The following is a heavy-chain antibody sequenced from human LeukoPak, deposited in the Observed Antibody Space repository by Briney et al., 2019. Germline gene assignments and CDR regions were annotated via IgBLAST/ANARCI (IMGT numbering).Heavy chain of an antibody. CDR3: ARTGVTMYYFDH. Sequence: AGESLKISCKGSGYSFTSYWIGWMRQMPGEGLEWMGIIYPGDSDTRYSPSFQGQVTISADKSISTAYLHWSSLKASDTAVYYCARTGVTMYYFDHWGQGTLVTVSS. V-gene: IGHV5-51*01. D-gene: IGHD2-8*02. CDR2: IYPGDSDT. J-gene: IGHJ4*02. CDR1: GYSFTSYW.